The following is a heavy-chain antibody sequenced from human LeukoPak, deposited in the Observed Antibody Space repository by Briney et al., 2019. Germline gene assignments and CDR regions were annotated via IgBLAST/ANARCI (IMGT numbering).Heavy chain of an antibody. J-gene: IGHJ4*02. V-gene: IGHV1-2*02. CDR3: ARVTLSRRGAGYYYDSSGYEIDY. D-gene: IGHD3-22*01. CDR2: INPNSGGT. Sequence: GASVKVSCKASGYTFTSYGISWVRQAPGQGLEWMGWINPNSGGTNYAQKFQGRVTMTRDTSISTAYMELSRLRSDDTAVYYCARVTLSRRGAGYYYDSSGYEIDYWGQGTLVTVSS. CDR1: GYTFTSYG.